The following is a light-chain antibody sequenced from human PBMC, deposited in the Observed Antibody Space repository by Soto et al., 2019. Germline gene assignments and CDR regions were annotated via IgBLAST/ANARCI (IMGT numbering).Light chain of an antibody. CDR1: SSNIGGTNY. CDR2: SNN. CDR3: PSWDARLGAVI. V-gene: IGLV1-47*02. Sequence: QSALTQPPSASGTPGQRVFISCSGSSSNIGGTNYAYWYQQLPGAAPKLLMHSNNLRPSGVPERISGSKSGTSASLAISGLRSPDEPVYSSPSWDARLGAVIFGGGTKVTV. J-gene: IGLJ2*01.